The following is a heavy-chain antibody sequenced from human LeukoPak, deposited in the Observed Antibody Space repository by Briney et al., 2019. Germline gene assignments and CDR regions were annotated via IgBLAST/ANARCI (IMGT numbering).Heavy chain of an antibody. V-gene: IGHV3-30*04. Sequence: GGSLRLSCAASGFIFSNYALHWVRQAPGKGLEWVAVVLYDGETKYYADSVKGRFTISRDNSKNTLYLQMNSLRAEDTAVYYCAKDEGYCSGGSCYLGAFDIWGQGTMVTVSS. CDR1: GFIFSNYA. J-gene: IGHJ3*02. CDR2: VLYDGETK. D-gene: IGHD2-15*01. CDR3: AKDEGYCSGGSCYLGAFDI.